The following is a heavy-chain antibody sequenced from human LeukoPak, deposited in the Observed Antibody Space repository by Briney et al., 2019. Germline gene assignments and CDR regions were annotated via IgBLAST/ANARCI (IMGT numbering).Heavy chain of an antibody. Sequence: SETLPLTCTVSGGSISSYYWSWIRQPPGKGLEWIGYIYYSWSTNYNPSLKSRVTISVDTSKNQFSLKLSSVTAADTAVYYCARHRVVVWFDPWGQGTLVTVSS. CDR2: IYYSWST. J-gene: IGHJ5*02. CDR1: GGSISSYY. D-gene: IGHD2-21*01. CDR3: ARHRVVVWFDP. V-gene: IGHV4-59*08.